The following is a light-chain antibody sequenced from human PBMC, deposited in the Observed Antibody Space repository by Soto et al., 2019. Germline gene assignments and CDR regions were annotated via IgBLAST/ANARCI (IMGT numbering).Light chain of an antibody. V-gene: IGKV1-5*03. J-gene: IGKJ1*01. CDR1: QTISSW. CDR3: QHYNSYSEA. Sequence: DIQMTQSPSTLSGSVGDRVTITCRASQTISSWLAWYQQKPGKAPKLLIYKASTLKSGGPSRFSGSGSGTEFTLTICSLQPDDFATYYCQHYNSYSEAFGQGTKVELK. CDR2: KAS.